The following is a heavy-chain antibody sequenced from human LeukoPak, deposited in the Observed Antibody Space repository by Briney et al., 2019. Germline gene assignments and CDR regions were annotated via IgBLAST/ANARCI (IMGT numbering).Heavy chain of an antibody. V-gene: IGHV3-9*01. Sequence: PGRSLRLSCAASGFTFDDYAMHWVRQAPGKGLEWVTGISWNSGSIGYADSVKGRFTISRDNAKNSLYLQMNSLRAEDTALYYCAKVYGSWYSFDYWGQGTLVTVSS. D-gene: IGHD6-13*01. CDR3: AKVYGSWYSFDY. CDR1: GFTFDDYA. CDR2: ISWNSGSI. J-gene: IGHJ4*02.